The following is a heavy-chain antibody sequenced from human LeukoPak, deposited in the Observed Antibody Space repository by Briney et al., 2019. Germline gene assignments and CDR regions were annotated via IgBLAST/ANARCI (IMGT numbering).Heavy chain of an antibody. CDR3: ARDNYAGANWFDP. V-gene: IGHV1-69*05. D-gene: IGHD4-11*01. Sequence: SVKVSCKASGGTFSSYAISWVRQAPGQGLEWRGGIIPTFGTANYAQKFQGRVTITTDESTSTAYMELSSLRSEDTAVYYCARDNYAGANWFDPWGQGTLVTVSS. CDR1: GGTFSSYA. J-gene: IGHJ5*02. CDR2: IIPTFGTA.